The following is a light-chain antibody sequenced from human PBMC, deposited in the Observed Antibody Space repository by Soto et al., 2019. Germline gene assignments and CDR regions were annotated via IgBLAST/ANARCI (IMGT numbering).Light chain of an antibody. Sequence: QSVLTQPPSVSGAPGQRVTISCTGSSSNIGAGYDVHWYQQLPGTAPKLLIYGNSNRPSGVPDRFSGSKSGTSASLAITGLQAEDEAHYYCQSYDSSLSGGVFGGGTKLTVL. CDR3: QSYDSSLSGGV. J-gene: IGLJ2*01. CDR2: GNS. CDR1: SSNIGAGYD. V-gene: IGLV1-40*01.